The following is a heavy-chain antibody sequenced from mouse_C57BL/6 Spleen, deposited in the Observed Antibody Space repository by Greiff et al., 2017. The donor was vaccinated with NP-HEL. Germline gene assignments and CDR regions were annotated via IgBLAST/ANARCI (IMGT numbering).Heavy chain of an antibody. CDR1: GYAFSSSW. D-gene: IGHD2-4*01. J-gene: IGHJ2*01. Sequence: QVQLQQSGPELVKPGASVKISCKASGYAFSSSWMNWVKQRPGKGLEWIGRIYPGDGDTNYNGKFKGKATLTADKSSSTAYMQRSSLTSEDSAVYFCAGGDYDGYWGQGTTLTVSS. CDR2: IYPGDGDT. CDR3: AGGDYDGY. V-gene: IGHV1-82*01.